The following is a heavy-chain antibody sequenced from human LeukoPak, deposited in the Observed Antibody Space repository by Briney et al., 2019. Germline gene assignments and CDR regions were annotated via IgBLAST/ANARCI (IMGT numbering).Heavy chain of an antibody. J-gene: IGHJ4*02. V-gene: IGHV3-20*04. CDR3: ARAFKYSMSGYYFDY. CDR1: GFTFDDYG. Sequence: GGSLRLSCAPSGFTFDDYGMSWVRQAPGKGLEWVSGINWNGGSTGYADSVKGRFTISRDNAKNSLYLQMNSLRAEDTALYYCARAFKYSMSGYYFDYWGQGTPVTVSS. D-gene: IGHD2-21*01. CDR2: INWNGGST.